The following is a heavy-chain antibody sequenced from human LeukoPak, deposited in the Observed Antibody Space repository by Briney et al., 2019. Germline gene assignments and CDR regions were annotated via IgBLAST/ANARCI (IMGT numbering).Heavy chain of an antibody. V-gene: IGHV1-2*02. D-gene: IGHD4-23*01. CDR2: INPNSGGT. CDR1: GYTFTGYY. J-gene: IGHJ4*02. Sequence: ASVKVSCKASGYTFTGYYMHWVRQAPGQGLEWMGWINPNSGGTNYAQKFQGRVTMTRDTSISTAYMELGRLRSDDTAVYYCARVGPGTVVTGNYDYWGQGTLVTVSS. CDR3: ARVGPGTVVTGNYDY.